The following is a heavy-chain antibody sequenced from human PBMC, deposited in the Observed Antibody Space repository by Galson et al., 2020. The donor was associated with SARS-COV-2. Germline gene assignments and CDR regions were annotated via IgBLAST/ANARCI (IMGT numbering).Heavy chain of an antibody. CDR2: IYSDGST. CDR3: ARTTGYWFDP. J-gene: IGHJ5*02. D-gene: IGHD4-17*01. Sequence: GGSLRLSCAASGFTVSSNHMSWVRQAPGMGLEWVSIIYSDGSTHYADSVKGRFTISRDNSKNTLYLQVNSLRAEDTAVYYCARTTGYWFDPWGQGALVTVSS. CDR1: GFTVSSNH. V-gene: IGHV3-53*01.